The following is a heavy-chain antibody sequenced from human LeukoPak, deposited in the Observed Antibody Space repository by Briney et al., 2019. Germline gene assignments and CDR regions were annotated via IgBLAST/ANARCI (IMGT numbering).Heavy chain of an antibody. V-gene: IGHV3-49*04. J-gene: IGHJ6*03. CDR1: GFTFGDYA. Sequence: PGGSLRLSCTASGFTFGDYAMSWVRQAPGKGLEWVGFIRSKAYGGTTEYAASVKGRFTISRDDSKSIAYLQMNSLKTEDTAVYYCTSYSSSWYSGYYYYYMDVWGKGTTVTVSS. D-gene: IGHD6-13*01. CDR3: TSYSSSWYSGYYYYYMDV. CDR2: IRSKAYGGTT.